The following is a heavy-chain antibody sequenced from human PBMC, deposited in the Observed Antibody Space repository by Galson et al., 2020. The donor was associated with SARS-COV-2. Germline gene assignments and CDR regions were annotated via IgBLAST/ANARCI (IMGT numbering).Heavy chain of an antibody. CDR3: VTDPPDSCWAVRD. D-gene: IGHD6-19*01. J-gene: IGHJ1*01. V-gene: IGHV3-33*01. CDR1: GFTFNTHA. CDR2: IWSDRPNR. Sequence: GESLKISCGASGFTFNTHAMHWVRQASGKGLEWVAMIWSDRPNRYYPDSVKGRFTISRDNSKNTVYLEINSLSPEDTAVYYWVTDPPDSCWAVRDWGQGSQVTVSS.